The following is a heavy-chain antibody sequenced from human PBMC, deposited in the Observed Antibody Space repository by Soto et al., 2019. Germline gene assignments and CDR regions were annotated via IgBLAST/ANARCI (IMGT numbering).Heavy chain of an antibody. CDR1: GFTFSSYA. Sequence: PGGSLRLSCAASGFTFSSYAMHWVRQAPGKGLEWVAVISYDGSSKYYADSVKGRFTISRDNSKNTLYLQMNSLRAEDTAVYYCARETSGYDPPSYGMDVWGQGTTVTVSS. CDR2: ISYDGSSK. J-gene: IGHJ6*02. D-gene: IGHD5-12*01. CDR3: ARETSGYDPPSYGMDV. V-gene: IGHV3-30-3*01.